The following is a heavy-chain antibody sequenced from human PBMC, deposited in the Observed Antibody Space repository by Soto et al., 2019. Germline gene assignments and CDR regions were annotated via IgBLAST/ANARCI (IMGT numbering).Heavy chain of an antibody. D-gene: IGHD2-15*01. V-gene: IGHV3-23*01. CDR2: LSGSGGIT. Sequence: DVQLLKSGGDLVQPGGSLRLSCVASGFTFSSFAMSWVRQAPGKGLEWVSALSGSGGITYYADSVKGRFTISRDNSKNTLYLRMNSLGADDTGLYYCAKSLLHCGGGSCYGTDYYYGMDVWGQGTTVTVSS. CDR1: GFTFSSFA. CDR3: AKSLLHCGGGSCYGTDYYYGMDV. J-gene: IGHJ6*02.